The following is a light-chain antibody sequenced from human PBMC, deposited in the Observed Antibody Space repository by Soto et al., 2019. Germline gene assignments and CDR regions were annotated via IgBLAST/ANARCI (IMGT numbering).Light chain of an antibody. Sequence: QSALTQPASVSGSPGQSITISCTGTSSYVGGYNYVSWYQQHPGKAPKLMIYDVSNRPSGVSNRFSGSKSGNTASLTISGLQAEDEADYYCSSYTRSSTRVFGIGTKVTVL. J-gene: IGLJ1*01. V-gene: IGLV2-14*01. CDR2: DVS. CDR3: SSYTRSSTRV. CDR1: SSYVGGYNY.